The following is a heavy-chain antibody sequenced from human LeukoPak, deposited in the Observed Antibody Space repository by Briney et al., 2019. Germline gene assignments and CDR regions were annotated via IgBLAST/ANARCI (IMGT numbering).Heavy chain of an antibody. V-gene: IGHV1-46*01. Sequence: ASVKVSCKPFGYTFTSYYIHWVRQAPGQGLEWMGIINPSGGSTSYAQKFQGRVTMTRDMSTSTVYMELSSLGSEDTAVYYCARGVTGRYCSSTSCHWRAWFDPWGQGTLVTVSS. CDR2: INPSGGST. J-gene: IGHJ5*02. CDR3: ARGVTGRYCSSTSCHWRAWFDP. D-gene: IGHD2-2*01. CDR1: GYTFTSYY.